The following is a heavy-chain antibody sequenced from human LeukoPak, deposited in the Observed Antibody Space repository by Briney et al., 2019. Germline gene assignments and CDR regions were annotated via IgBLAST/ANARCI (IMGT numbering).Heavy chain of an antibody. CDR1: GYSFTSNW. V-gene: IGHV5-51*01. CDR2: IYPGDSDT. CDR3: ARPSTAANDY. Sequence: GASLQISCKGSGYSFTSNWNGWVRQMPGKGLEGMGIIYPGDSDTRYSPSFKGQVTISADKSISTASLQWSSLKASDTGMYYCARPSTAANDYWGQGTLVTVSS. J-gene: IGHJ4*02. D-gene: IGHD2-2*01.